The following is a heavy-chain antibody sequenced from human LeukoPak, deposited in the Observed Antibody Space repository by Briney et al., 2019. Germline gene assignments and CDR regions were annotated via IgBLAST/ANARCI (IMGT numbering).Heavy chain of an antibody. Sequence: ASVKVSCKASGYTFTSYGISWVRQAPGQGLEWMGWISAYNGNTNYAQKFQGRVAITADKSTSTAYMELSSLRSEDTAVYYCARPSYSSSWYGAFDIWGQGTMVTVSS. D-gene: IGHD6-13*01. J-gene: IGHJ3*02. V-gene: IGHV1-18*01. CDR2: ISAYNGNT. CDR1: GYTFTSYG. CDR3: ARPSYSSSWYGAFDI.